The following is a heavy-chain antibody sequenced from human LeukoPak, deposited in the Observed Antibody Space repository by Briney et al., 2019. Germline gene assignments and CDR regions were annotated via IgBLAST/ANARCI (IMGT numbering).Heavy chain of an antibody. D-gene: IGHD3/OR15-3a*01. CDR1: GVSTSSSNSY. J-gene: IGHJ4*02. V-gene: IGHV4-39*01. CDR3: ARQTGSGLFILP. CDR2: IYYSGNT. Sequence: SETLSLTCTVSGVSTSSSNSYWGWIRQPPGKGLEWIGSIYYSGNTYYNASLKSQVSISIDTSKNQFSLKLTSVTAADTAVYYCARQTGSGLFILPGGQGTLVTVSS.